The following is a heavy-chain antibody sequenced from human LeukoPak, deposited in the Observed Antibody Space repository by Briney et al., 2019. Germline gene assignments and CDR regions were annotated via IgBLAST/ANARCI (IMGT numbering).Heavy chain of an antibody. D-gene: IGHD3-10*01. CDR3: ARDPHPLVVQGYSGY. Sequence: PGGSLRLSCVASGFTFSSYYMSWVRQAPGKGLEWVSYISSSGSTIYYADSVKGRFTISRDNAKNSLYLQMNSLRAEDTAVYYCARDPHPLVVQGYSGYWGQGTLVTVSS. CDR2: ISSSGSTI. V-gene: IGHV3-11*01. CDR1: GFTFSSYY. J-gene: IGHJ4*02.